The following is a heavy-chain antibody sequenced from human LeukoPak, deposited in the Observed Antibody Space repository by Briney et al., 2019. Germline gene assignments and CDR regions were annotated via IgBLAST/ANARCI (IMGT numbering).Heavy chain of an antibody. CDR1: GFIFNNYG. J-gene: IGHJ5*02. D-gene: IGHD3-22*01. V-gene: IGHV3-23*01. Sequence: GGSLRLSCAASGFIFNNYGLIWVRQAPGKGLEWVSAISNDGGGTNYADFVKGRFTISRDNAKNTLFLQMNSLRAEDTALYYCAKGSSGYFVDLWGQGTLVTVSS. CDR2: ISNDGGGT. CDR3: AKGSSGYFVDL.